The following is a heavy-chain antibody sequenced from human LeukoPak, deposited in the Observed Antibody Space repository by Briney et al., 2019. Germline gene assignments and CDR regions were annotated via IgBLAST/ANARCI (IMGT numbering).Heavy chain of an antibody. Sequence: ASVKVSCKASGYTFTSYGISWVRQAPGQGLEGMRWISAYNGNTNYAQKPQGRVTMTTHTSPSTTCMDLSSPRSDDTTVSYFSRISYDILPGYHTGSEFDYWGQGTLVTVSS. CDR2: ISAYNGNT. CDR1: GYTFTSYG. CDR3: SRISYDILPGYHTGSEFDY. V-gene: IGHV1-18*01. D-gene: IGHD3-9*01. J-gene: IGHJ4*02.